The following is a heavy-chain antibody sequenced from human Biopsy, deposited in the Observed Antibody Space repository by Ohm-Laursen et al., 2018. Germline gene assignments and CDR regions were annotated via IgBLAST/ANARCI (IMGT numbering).Heavy chain of an antibody. D-gene: IGHD2-15*01. CDR1: GFTFQNAW. CDR2: IRSAFDGGTT. J-gene: IGHJ4*02. V-gene: IGHV3-15*01. Sequence: SLRLSCAASGFTFQNAWMSWVRQAPGKGLEWVGRIRSAFDGGTTDYAAPVKGRFRISRDDSNYTLYLQMNSLKTEDTAVYYCARMFARPGPCSGGTCYPGDDYWGQGTLVTVSS. CDR3: ARMFARPGPCSGGTCYPGDDY.